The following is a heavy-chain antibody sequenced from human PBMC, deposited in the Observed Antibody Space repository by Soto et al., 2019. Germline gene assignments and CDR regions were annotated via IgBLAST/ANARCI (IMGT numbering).Heavy chain of an antibody. CDR2: INPNSGGT. D-gene: IGHD2-2*02. J-gene: IGHJ4*02. Sequence: ASVKVSCKASGYTFTGYYMHWVRQAPGQGLEWMGWINPNSGGTNYAQKFQGWVTMTRDTSISTAYMELSRLRSDDTAVYYCARGRCSSTSCYTPYYFDYWGQGTLVTVSS. CDR1: GYTFTGYY. V-gene: IGHV1-2*04. CDR3: ARGRCSSTSCYTPYYFDY.